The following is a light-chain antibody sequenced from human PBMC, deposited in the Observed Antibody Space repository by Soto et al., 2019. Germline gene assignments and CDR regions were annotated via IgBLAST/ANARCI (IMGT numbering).Light chain of an antibody. Sequence: EIVLTQSPCTLSLSPGERATLSCRASQSINNNYLAWYQQKRGQAPRLLIYGASSRATGIPDRFSGSGSGTDFTLTISRMEPEDFAIYYCQQYGGSPRTFGQGTKVEIK. CDR1: QSINNNY. V-gene: IGKV3-20*01. CDR2: GAS. J-gene: IGKJ1*01. CDR3: QQYGGSPRT.